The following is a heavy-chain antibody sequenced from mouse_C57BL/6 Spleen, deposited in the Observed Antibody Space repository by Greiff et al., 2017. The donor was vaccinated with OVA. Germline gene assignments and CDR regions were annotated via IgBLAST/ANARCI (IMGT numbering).Heavy chain of an antibody. D-gene: IGHD2-4*01. Sequence: EVQLQQSGPELVKPGASVKISCKASGYTFTDYYMNWVKQSHGKSLEWIGDINPNNGGTSYNQKFKGKATLTVDKSSSTAYMELRSLTSEDSAVYYCATDYDSLFDYWGQGTTLTVSS. CDR2: INPNNGGT. CDR1: GYTFTDYY. CDR3: ATDYDSLFDY. J-gene: IGHJ2*01. V-gene: IGHV1-26*01.